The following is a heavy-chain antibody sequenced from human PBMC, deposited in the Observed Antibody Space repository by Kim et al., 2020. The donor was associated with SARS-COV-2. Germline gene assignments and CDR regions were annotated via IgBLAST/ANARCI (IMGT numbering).Heavy chain of an antibody. J-gene: IGHJ6*02. D-gene: IGHD2-21*01. CDR2: INPKFGGT. CDR3: ACPVVNILNGMDV. Sequence: ASVKVSCKASGYDFTDHYMYWVRQAPGQGLEWVGWINPKFGGTKYAEKFQGRVTMTRDTSISTAYMELSRLRSDDTAVYYCACPVVNILNGMDVWGQGTVVNVSS. CDR1: GYDFTDHY. V-gene: IGHV1-2*02.